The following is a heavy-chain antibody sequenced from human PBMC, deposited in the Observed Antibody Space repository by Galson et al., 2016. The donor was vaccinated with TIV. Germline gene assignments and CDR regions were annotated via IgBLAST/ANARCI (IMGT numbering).Heavy chain of an antibody. Sequence: SVKVSCKASGYTFTDHYIHWARQAPGQGLEWMGWINPKNGGTKFAQRFQGRVTMTRDTSTSTVYMELGRLRSEDTAVFYCARSEYSYGKYYYYYYMDVWGKGTTVIVSS. V-gene: IGHV1-2*02. J-gene: IGHJ6*03. CDR2: INPKNGGT. CDR3: ARSEYSYGKYYYYYYMDV. D-gene: IGHD5-18*01. CDR1: GYTFTDHY.